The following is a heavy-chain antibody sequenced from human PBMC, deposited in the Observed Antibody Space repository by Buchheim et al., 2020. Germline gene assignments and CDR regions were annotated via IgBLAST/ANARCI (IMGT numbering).Heavy chain of an antibody. D-gene: IGHD3-16*01. CDR1: GYTFTGHY. CDR2: MNPVSGST. J-gene: IGHJ3*02. Sequence: QVQLVQSGAEVKKPGASVKVSCKASGYTFTGHYIHWVRQAPGQGLEWMGWMNPVSGSTNYKQKYQGRVTMTKDTSISTAHMELSRLQSDDTAVYYCTRVYGWGSRNVFDIWGQGT. V-gene: IGHV1-2*02. CDR3: TRVYGWGSRNVFDI.